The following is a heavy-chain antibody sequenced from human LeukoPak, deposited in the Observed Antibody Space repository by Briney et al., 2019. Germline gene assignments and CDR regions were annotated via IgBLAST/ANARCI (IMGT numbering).Heavy chain of an antibody. CDR3: AKIAPWAKVTATDGFDY. Sequence: GGSLRLSCAASGFTFSGYAMSWVRQAPGKGLEWVSGISDSGGSTYYADSVKGHLTISRDNSKKTLYLQMNSLRAEDTAVYYCAKIAPWAKVTATDGFDYWGQGTQVLVSS. CDR1: GFTFSGYA. D-gene: IGHD2-21*02. CDR2: ISDSGGST. J-gene: IGHJ4*02. V-gene: IGHV3-23*01.